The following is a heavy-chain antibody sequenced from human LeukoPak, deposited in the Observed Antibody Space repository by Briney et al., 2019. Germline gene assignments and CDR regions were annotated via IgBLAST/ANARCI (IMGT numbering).Heavy chain of an antibody. CDR3: AKLSSGWSPDAFDI. Sequence: SETLSLTCTVSGGSISSYYWSWIRQPPGKGLEWIGYIYYSGSTNYNPSLKSRVAISVDTSKNQFSLKLSSVTAADTAVCYCAKLSSGWSPDAFDIWGQGTMVTVSS. D-gene: IGHD6-19*01. CDR2: IYYSGST. V-gene: IGHV4-59*01. J-gene: IGHJ3*02. CDR1: GGSISSYY.